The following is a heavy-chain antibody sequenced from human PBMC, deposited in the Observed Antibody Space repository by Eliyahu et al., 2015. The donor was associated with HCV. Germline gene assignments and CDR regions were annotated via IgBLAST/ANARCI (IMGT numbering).Heavy chain of an antibody. CDR2: ISSNGGST. D-gene: IGHD6-13*01. J-gene: IGHJ6*02. CDR3: VKWGSSALNYYYGMDV. V-gene: IGHV3-64D*09. Sequence: EVQLVESGGGLVQPGGXLRLSCSASGFTFXSYAMHWVRQAPGKGLEYVSAISSNGGSTYYADSVKGRFTISRDNSKNTLYLQMSSLRAEDTAVYYCVKWGSSALNYYYGMDVWGQGTTVTVSS. CDR1: GFTFXSYA.